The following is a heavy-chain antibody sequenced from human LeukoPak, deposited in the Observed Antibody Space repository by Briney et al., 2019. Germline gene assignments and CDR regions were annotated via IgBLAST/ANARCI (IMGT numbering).Heavy chain of an antibody. V-gene: IGHV4-4*07. CDR2: IYTSGST. D-gene: IGHD6-19*01. Sequence: SETLSLTCTVSGGSISSYYWSWIRQPAGKGLEWIGRIYTSGSTNYNPSLKSRVTMSVDTSKNQFSLELSSVTAADTAVYYCAREGYSSGWYRGDYYYYMDVWGKGTTVTVSS. CDR3: AREGYSSGWYRGDYYYYMDV. CDR1: GGSISSYY. J-gene: IGHJ6*03.